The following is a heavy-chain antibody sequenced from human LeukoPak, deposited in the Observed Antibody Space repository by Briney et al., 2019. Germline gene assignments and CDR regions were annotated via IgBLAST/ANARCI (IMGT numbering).Heavy chain of an antibody. CDR2: ISGSGGST. Sequence: GGSLRLSCAASGFTFSSYAMSWVRQAPGKGLEWVSAISGSGGSTYYADSVKGRFTISRDNSKNTLYLQMNSLRAEDTAVYYCATTRLGIQLWLAFDYWGQGTLVTVSS. V-gene: IGHV3-23*01. CDR3: ATTRLGIQLWLAFDY. D-gene: IGHD5-18*01. J-gene: IGHJ4*02. CDR1: GFTFSSYA.